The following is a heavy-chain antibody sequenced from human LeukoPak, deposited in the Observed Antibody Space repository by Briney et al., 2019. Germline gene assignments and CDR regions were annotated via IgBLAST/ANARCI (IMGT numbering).Heavy chain of an antibody. CDR1: GINFADYA. CDR3: AKESGKFDY. CDR2: ISADGGSI. Sequence: HPGGSLRLSCVVSGINFADYAMHWVRQPPGKGLEWVSLISADGGSIFSADSVKGRFSISRDNSKNSLYLQMNSLRSEDTAMYYCAKESGKFDYWGQGTLVAVSS. J-gene: IGHJ4*02. V-gene: IGHV3-43*02.